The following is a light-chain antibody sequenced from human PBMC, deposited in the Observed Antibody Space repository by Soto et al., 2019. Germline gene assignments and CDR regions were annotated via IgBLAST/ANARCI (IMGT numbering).Light chain of an antibody. CDR1: QNINTR. J-gene: IGKJ1*01. CDR3: QQYNSYSRT. Sequence: DIQMTQSPSTLSASVGDRVTITCRASQNINTRLAWYQQRPGKAPNLMIYKASMLHSGVPSRFSGSGSGTEFTLTISSLPPDDFATYYCQQYNSYSRTFGQGTKVEIK. V-gene: IGKV1-5*03. CDR2: KAS.